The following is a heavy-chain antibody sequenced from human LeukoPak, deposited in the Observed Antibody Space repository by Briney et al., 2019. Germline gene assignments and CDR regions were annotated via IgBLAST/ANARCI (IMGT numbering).Heavy chain of an antibody. CDR2: IYYSGST. V-gene: IGHV4-59*01. CDR1: GDSISNYY. Sequence: SETLSLTCTVSGDSISNYYWSWIRQPAGKGLEWIGYIYYSGSTNYNPALKSRVTISIDTSKNQFSLKMNSVTAADTALYYCARDRNGSGTYVSWGQGTLVTVSS. D-gene: IGHD3-10*01. CDR3: ARDRNGSGTYVS. J-gene: IGHJ5*02.